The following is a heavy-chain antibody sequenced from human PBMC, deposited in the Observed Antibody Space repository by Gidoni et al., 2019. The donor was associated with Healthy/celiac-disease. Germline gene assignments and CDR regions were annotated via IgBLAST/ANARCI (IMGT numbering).Heavy chain of an antibody. CDR2: INHSGST. CDR1: GGSFSGSY. Sequence: QVQLQQWGAGLLKPSETLSLTCAVYGGSFSGSYWSWIRQPPGKGLEWIGEINHSGSTNYNPSLKSRVTISVDTSKNQFSLKLSAVTAADTAVYYCARLEQLVRLDYWGQGTLVTVSS. CDR3: ARLEQLVRLDY. D-gene: IGHD6-6*01. V-gene: IGHV4-34*01. J-gene: IGHJ4*02.